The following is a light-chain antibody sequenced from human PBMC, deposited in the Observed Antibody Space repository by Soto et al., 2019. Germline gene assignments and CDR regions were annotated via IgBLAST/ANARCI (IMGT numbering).Light chain of an antibody. J-gene: IGKJ5*01. Sequence: EVLLTQSPAALSVSPGETATLSCRASHSVVDNLAWYQQRPGQAPRLLIYRATSRATGVPARLSGSGTGTECTPAIRSLLYEDLAVYDGPQYDVLPRITFGQGTRLEVK. V-gene: IGKV3-15*01. CDR3: PQYDVLPRIT. CDR2: RAT. CDR1: HSVVDN.